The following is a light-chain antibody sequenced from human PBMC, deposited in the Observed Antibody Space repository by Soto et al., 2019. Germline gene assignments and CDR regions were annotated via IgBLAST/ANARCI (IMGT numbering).Light chain of an antibody. V-gene: IGKV1-5*03. J-gene: IGKJ1*01. CDR1: LSLHNS. CDR2: KAS. Sequence: DIQMTQSPSTLSASVGDRVTITCRASLSLHNSLAWYQQKPGKAPKLLIYKASTLKSGVPSRFSGSGSGTEFTLTISSLQPDDFATYYCQQYNSYWTFGQGTKVDIK. CDR3: QQYNSYWT.